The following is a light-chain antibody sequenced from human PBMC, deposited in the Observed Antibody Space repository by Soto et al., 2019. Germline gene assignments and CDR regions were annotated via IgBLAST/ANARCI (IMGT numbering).Light chain of an antibody. CDR2: LNSDGSH. V-gene: IGLV4-69*01. J-gene: IGLJ3*02. CDR3: QTWGTGLLV. Sequence: QLVLTQSPSGSASLGAWVKLTCTLSSGHSSYAIAWHQQQPEKGPRYLMKLNSDGSHSKGDGIPDRFSGSSSGAERYLTISSLQSEDEADYYCQTWGTGLLVFGGGTKLTVL. CDR1: SGHSSYA.